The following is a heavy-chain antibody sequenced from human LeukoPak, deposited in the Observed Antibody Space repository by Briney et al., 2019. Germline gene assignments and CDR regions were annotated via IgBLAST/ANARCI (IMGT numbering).Heavy chain of an antibody. J-gene: IGHJ4*02. Sequence: PGRSLRLSCAASGFTFSNYGMHWVRQAPGKGLEWVAVISNDGTNKYYADSVKGRFTFSRDNSKTTLYLQMNSLRAEDTAVYYCARVLNYYDSSGYYFSYWGQGTLVTVSS. V-gene: IGHV3-30*03. CDR2: ISNDGTNK. CDR3: ARVLNYYDSSGYYFSY. D-gene: IGHD3-22*01. CDR1: GFTFSNYG.